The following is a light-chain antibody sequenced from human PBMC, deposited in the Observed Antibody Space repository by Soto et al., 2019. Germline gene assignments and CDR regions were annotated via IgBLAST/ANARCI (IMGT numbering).Light chain of an antibody. J-gene: IGLJ2*01. CDR2: AVS. CDR1: SSDVGGYNY. V-gene: IGLV2-14*03. Sequence: QSALTQPASVSGSPGQSITISCTGTSSDVGGYNYVSWYPHYPGKAPKLMIYAVSNRPSGVSNRFSGSKSGNTASLTISGLQAEDEADYYCSSYTSSSTPVVFGGGTKVTVL. CDR3: SSYTSSSTPVV.